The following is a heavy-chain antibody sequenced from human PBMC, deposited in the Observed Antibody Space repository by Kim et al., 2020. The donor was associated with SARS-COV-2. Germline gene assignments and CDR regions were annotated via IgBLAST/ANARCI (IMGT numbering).Heavy chain of an antibody. D-gene: IGHD2-21*02. CDR3: ARDIIAYCGGDGYSFSTVTSDAFDI. CDR1: GGSISSGGYY. V-gene: IGHV4-31*03. J-gene: IGHJ3*02. CDR2: IYYSGST. Sequence: SETLSLTCTVSGGSISSGGYYWSWIRQHPGKSLEWIGYIYYSGSTYYNPSLKSRVTISVDTSKNQFSVKLSSVTAADTTVYYCARDIIAYCGGDGYSFSTVTSDAFDIWGRGRMVTVSS.